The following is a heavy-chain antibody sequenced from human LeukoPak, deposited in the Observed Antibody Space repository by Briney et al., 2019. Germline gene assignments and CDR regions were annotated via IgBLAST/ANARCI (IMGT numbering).Heavy chain of an antibody. CDR2: IYYSGST. CDR1: GGSFSSYY. D-gene: IGHD3-22*01. CDR3: ARVSIYYDSSGYDEY. J-gene: IGHJ4*02. Sequence: SETLSLTCTVSGGSFSSYYWSWIRQPPGKGLEWIGSIYYSGSTYYNPSLKSRVTISVDTSKNQFSLKLSSVTAADTAVYYCARVSIYYDSSGYDEYWGQGTLVTVSS. V-gene: IGHV4-59*12.